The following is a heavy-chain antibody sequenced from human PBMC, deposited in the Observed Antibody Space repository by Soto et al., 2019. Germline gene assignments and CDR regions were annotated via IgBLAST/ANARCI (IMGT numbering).Heavy chain of an antibody. J-gene: IGHJ4*02. CDR3: ARVRHDSSGYYFDY. CDR2: VYYSGST. D-gene: IGHD3-22*01. CDR1: GGSINSYY. V-gene: IGHV4-59*01. Sequence: SETLSLTCTVSGGSINSYYWNWIRQPPGKGLEWIGYVYYSGSTNYNPSLKSRVTTSVDTSKNQFSLNLSSVTAADTAVYYCARVRHDSSGYYFDYWGQGTLVTVSS.